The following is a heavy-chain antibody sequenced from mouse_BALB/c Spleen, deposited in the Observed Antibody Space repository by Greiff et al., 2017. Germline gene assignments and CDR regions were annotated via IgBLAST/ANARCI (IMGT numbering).Heavy chain of an antibody. V-gene: IGHV14-1*02. CDR1: GFNIKDYY. CDR2: IDPENGNT. CDR3: AMYYGYLIFAY. Sequence: EVQLQQSGAELVRPGALVKLSCKASGFNIKDYYMHWVKQRPEQGLEWIGWIDPENGNTIYDPKFQGKASITADTSSNTAYLQLSSLTSEDTAVYYCAMYYGYLIFAYGGQGTLVTVSA. D-gene: IGHD1-2*01. J-gene: IGHJ3*01.